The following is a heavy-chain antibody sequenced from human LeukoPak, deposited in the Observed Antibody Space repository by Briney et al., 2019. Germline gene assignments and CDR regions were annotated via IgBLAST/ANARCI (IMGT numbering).Heavy chain of an antibody. CDR3: ATESITMVRGVLDY. V-gene: IGHV1-24*01. CDR1: GYTLTELS. Sequence: ASVKVSCKASGYTLTELSMHWVRQAPRKGLEWMGGFDPEDGETIYAQKFQGRVTMTEDTSTDTAYMELSSLRSEDTAVYYCATESITMVRGVLDYWGQGTLVTVSS. D-gene: IGHD3-10*01. J-gene: IGHJ4*02. CDR2: FDPEDGET.